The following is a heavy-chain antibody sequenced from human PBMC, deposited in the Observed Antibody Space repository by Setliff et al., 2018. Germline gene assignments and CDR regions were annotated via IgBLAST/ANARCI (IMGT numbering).Heavy chain of an antibody. CDR1: GASISNYY. J-gene: IGHJ6*03. CDR3: AREGVDSRSSTDYRYYMDV. D-gene: IGHD6-6*01. V-gene: IGHV4-4*08. Sequence: SETLSLTCSVSGASISNYYWSWIRQPPGKGLEWIGYIYSSGSTNYNPSLKSRVTLSVDTSNNQFSLKVSSVTAADTAVYYCAREGVDSRSSTDYRYYMDVWGKGTTVTVSS. CDR2: IYSSGST.